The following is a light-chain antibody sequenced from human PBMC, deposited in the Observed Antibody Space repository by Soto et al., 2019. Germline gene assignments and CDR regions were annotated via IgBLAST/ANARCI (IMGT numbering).Light chain of an antibody. CDR3: QIWGTGTYVV. J-gene: IGLJ2*01. CDR2: LNSDVSH. V-gene: IGLV4-69*01. CDR1: SGHSSYA. Sequence: QLVLTQSPSASASLGASVKLTCTLSSGHSSYAIAWHQQQPEKGPRYLMKLNSDVSHSKGDGIPDRFSGSSSGAERYLTISSLQSEDEADYYCQIWGTGTYVVFGGGTKLTVL.